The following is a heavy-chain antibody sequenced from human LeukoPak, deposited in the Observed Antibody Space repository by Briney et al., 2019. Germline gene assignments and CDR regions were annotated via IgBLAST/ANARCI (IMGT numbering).Heavy chain of an antibody. V-gene: IGHV3-11*01. CDR3: ARESGDPLSLPFWYYYYGMDV. D-gene: IGHD3-10*01. CDR2: ISSSGSTI. CDR1: GFTFSDYY. Sequence: PGGSLRLSCAASGFTFSDYYMSWIRQAPGKGLEWVSYISSSGSTIYYADSVKGRFTISRDNAKNSLYLQMNSLRAEDTAVYYCARESGDPLSLPFWYYYYGMDVWGQGTTVTVSS. J-gene: IGHJ6*02.